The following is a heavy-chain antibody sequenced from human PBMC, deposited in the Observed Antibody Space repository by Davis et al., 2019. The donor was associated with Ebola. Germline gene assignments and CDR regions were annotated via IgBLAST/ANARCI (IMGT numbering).Heavy chain of an antibody. CDR1: GGSISSSSYY. J-gene: IGHJ5*02. V-gene: IGHV4-39*07. CDR3: ARAPLRFGELHNWFDP. CDR2: IYYSGST. Sequence: MPSETLSLTCTVSGGSISSSSYYWGWIRQPPGKGLEWIGSIYYSGSTYYNPSLKSRVTISVDTSKNQFSLKLSSVTAADTAVYYCARAPLRFGELHNWFDPWGQGTLVTVSS. D-gene: IGHD3-10*01.